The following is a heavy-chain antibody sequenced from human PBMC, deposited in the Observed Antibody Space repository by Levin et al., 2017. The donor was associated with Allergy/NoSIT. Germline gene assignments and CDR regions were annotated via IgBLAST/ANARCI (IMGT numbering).Heavy chain of an antibody. D-gene: IGHD2-8*02. Sequence: QPGGSLRLSCAASGFTFHTHAMHWFRQAPGKGLEWVAAVSSDGILQYYGDSVRGRFTISRDNSINILYLQVTSLRAEDTALYFCARDTTASGFCAGSDCYRNDYWGQGTQVTVSS. CDR3: ARDTTASGFCAGSDCYRNDY. CDR2: VSSDGILQ. J-gene: IGHJ4*02. V-gene: IGHV3-30*04. CDR1: GFTFHTHA.